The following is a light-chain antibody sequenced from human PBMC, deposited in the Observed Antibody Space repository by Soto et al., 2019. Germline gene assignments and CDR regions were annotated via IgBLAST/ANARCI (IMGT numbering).Light chain of an antibody. CDR3: SSYTSSNSYV. CDR2: DVS. J-gene: IGLJ1*01. Sequence: QSALTQPASVSGSPGQSIAISCTRTSSDVGAYNSVSWYQQYPGKAPKLMIHDVSNRPSGVSDRFSGSKSGNTASLTISGLQAEDEADYYCSSYTSSNSYVFGSGTKVTVL. V-gene: IGLV2-14*01. CDR1: SSDVGAYNS.